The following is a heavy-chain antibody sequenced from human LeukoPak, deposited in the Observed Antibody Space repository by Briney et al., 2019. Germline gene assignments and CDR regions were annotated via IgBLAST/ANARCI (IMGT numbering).Heavy chain of an antibody. J-gene: IGHJ6*04. CDR2: INHSGST. V-gene: IGHV4-34*01. Sequence: SETLSLTCAVYGGSFSGYYWSWIRQPPGKGLEWIGEINHSGSTNYNPSLKSRVTISVDTSKNQFSLKLSSMTAADTAVYYCARGSRGGYCSSTSCYSAPRGYYYYGMDVWGKGTTVTVSS. D-gene: IGHD2-2*01. CDR3: ARGSRGGYCSSTSCYSAPRGYYYYGMDV. CDR1: GGSFSGYY.